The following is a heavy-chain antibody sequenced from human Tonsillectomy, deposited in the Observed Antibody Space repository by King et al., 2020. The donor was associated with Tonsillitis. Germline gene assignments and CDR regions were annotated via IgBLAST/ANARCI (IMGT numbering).Heavy chain of an antibody. CDR2: IKQDGSEK. V-gene: IGHV3-7*01. Sequence: VQLVESGGGLVQPGGSLRLSCAAPGFTFSSYWMSWVRQAPGKGLEWVANIKQDGSEKYYVDSVKGRLTISRDNAKNFLYLQMNSLRAEDTAVYYCARELYVAFDYWGQGTLVTVSS. CDR3: ARELYVAFDY. D-gene: IGHD2-15*01. J-gene: IGHJ4*02. CDR1: GFTFSSYW.